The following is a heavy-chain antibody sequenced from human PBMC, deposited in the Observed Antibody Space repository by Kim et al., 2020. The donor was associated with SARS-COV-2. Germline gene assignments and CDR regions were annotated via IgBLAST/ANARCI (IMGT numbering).Heavy chain of an antibody. CDR2: IHYTGTT. CDR1: GGSISGFY. CDR3: ARLQDSGLADH. D-gene: IGHD6-19*01. V-gene: IGHV4-59*01. Sequence: SETLSLTCTVSGGSISGFYWTWTRQAPGKGLEWIGYIHYTGTTKYNPSLESRVTMSVDTFKNQFSLRLSNVAAADTAVYYCARLQDSGLADHWGQGALVTVSS. J-gene: IGHJ4*02.